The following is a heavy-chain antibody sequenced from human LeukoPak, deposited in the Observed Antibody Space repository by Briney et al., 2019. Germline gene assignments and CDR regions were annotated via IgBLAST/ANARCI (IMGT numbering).Heavy chain of an antibody. CDR1: GFTFSSYS. D-gene: IGHD5-24*01. CDR3: AKDQEIINNWFDP. CDR2: ISSSSSYI. Sequence: PGGSLRLSCAASGFTFSSYSMNWVRQAPGKGLEWVSSISSSSSYIYYADSVKGRFTISRDNAKNSLYLQMNSLRAEDTAVYYCAKDQEIINNWFDPWGQGTLVTVSS. J-gene: IGHJ5*02. V-gene: IGHV3-21*04.